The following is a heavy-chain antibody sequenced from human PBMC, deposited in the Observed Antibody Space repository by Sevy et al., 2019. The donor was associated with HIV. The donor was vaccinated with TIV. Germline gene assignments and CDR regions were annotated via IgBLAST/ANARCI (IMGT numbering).Heavy chain of an antibody. J-gene: IGHJ4*02. Sequence: GGSLRLSRAASGFDFYEYSMSWIRQAPGKGLEWVATLSFGCGKINYADSVKGRFTISRDNSKNSFYLQMDNLRVEDTALYYCAREGCSRPHDYWGQGTRVTVSS. CDR1: GFDFYEYS. V-gene: IGHV3-23*01. CDR2: LSFGCGKI. CDR3: AREGCSRPHDY. D-gene: IGHD2-8*01.